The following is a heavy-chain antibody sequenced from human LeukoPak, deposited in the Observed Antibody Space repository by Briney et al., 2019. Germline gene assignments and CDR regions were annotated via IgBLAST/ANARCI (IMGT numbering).Heavy chain of an antibody. V-gene: IGHV1-46*01. Sequence: ASVKVSCKASGYTFTSYYMHWVRQAPGQGLEWMGIINPSGGSTSYAQKFQGRVTMTRDTSTSTAYMELRSLRSDDTAVYYCARGLSAYDFWSGYYYYFDYWGQGTLVTVSS. J-gene: IGHJ4*02. CDR1: GYTFTSYY. D-gene: IGHD3-3*01. CDR3: ARGLSAYDFWSGYYYYFDY. CDR2: INPSGGST.